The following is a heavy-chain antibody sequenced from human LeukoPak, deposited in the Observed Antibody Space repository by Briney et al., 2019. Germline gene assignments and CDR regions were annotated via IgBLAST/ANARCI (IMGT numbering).Heavy chain of an antibody. CDR1: GGSISSYY. V-gene: IGHV4-59*01. D-gene: IGHD3-22*01. J-gene: IGHJ4*02. CDR3: ARERIHYYDSSGYYYFDY. CDR2: IYYSGST. Sequence: SETLSLTCTVSGGSISSYYWSWIRQPPGKGLEWIGYIYYSGSTNYNPSLKSRVTISVDTSKNQFSLKLSSVTAADTAVYYCARERIHYYDSSGYYYFDYWGQGTLVTVSS.